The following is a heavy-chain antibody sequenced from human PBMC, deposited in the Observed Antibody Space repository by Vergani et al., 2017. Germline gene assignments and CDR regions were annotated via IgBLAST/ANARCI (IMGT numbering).Heavy chain of an antibody. D-gene: IGHD2-2*01. J-gene: IGHJ4*02. CDR2: ISYDGSNK. CDR3: ARDWGPWDIVVVGNY. Sequence: VQLEESGGGLVLPGRSLRLSCVASGFTSAGYAMHWVRQAPGKGLEWVAVISYDGSNKYYADSVKGRFTISRDNSKNTLYLQMNSLRAEDTAVYYCARDWGPWDIVVVGNYWGQGTLVTVSS. CDR1: GFTSAGYA. V-gene: IGHV3-30-3*01.